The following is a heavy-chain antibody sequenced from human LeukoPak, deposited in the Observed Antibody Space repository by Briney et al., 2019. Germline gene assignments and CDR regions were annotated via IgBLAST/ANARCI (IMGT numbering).Heavy chain of an antibody. D-gene: IGHD5-18*01. CDR1: GYTFTGYY. CDR3: AREGVDTAMVFY. Sequence: ASVKVSCKASGYTFTGYYMHWVRQAPGQGLEWMGWINPNSGGTNYAQKFQGRVTMTRGTSISTAYMELSRLRSDDTAVYYCAREGVDTAMVFYWGQGTLVTVSS. CDR2: INPNSGGT. V-gene: IGHV1-2*02. J-gene: IGHJ4*02.